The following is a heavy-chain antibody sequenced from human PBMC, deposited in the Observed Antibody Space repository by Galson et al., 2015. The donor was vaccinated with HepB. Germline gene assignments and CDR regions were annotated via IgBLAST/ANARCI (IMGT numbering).Heavy chain of an antibody. CDR2: IYYSGTT. V-gene: IGHV4-59*01. D-gene: IGHD3-22*01. J-gene: IGHJ4*02. CDR1: GGSISNYY. CDR3: ARSPNYFDNSGFVK. Sequence: SETLSLTCSVSGGSISNYYWSWIRQPPGKGLEWIGFIYYSGTTKYNPSLKSRVTISVDTSKNQFSLRLSSVTAADTAVYYCARSPNYFDNSGFVKWGQGTLVSVSS.